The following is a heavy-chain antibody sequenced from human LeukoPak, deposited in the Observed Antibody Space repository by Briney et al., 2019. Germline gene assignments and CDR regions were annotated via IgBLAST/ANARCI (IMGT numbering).Heavy chain of an antibody. CDR2: IYYSGTT. CDR1: GGSISSYY. Sequence: SETLSLTCTVSGGSISSYYWNWIRQPPAKGLEWIGYIYYSGTTNYNPSLKSRVTISVDTSKNQFSLKLSSVTAADTAVYYCARGSFGVVIIPYYYYCMDVWGKGTTVTVSS. V-gene: IGHV4-59*12. D-gene: IGHD3-3*01. J-gene: IGHJ6*03. CDR3: ARGSFGVVIIPYYYYCMDV.